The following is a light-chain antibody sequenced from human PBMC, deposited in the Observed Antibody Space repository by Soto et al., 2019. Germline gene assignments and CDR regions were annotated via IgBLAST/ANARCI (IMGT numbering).Light chain of an antibody. V-gene: IGLV1-40*01. J-gene: IGLJ7*01. CDR2: DNT. CDR3: QSFDKSLSAVV. CDR1: SSDIGAGYR. Sequence: QAVLTQPPSVSGAPGERVTISCTGSSSDIGAGYRVRWYQQVPGTAPKLLIYDNTNRPSGVSVRFSGSKSGTSASLAISGLQAEDETDYYCQSFDKSLSAVVFGGGTQLTVX.